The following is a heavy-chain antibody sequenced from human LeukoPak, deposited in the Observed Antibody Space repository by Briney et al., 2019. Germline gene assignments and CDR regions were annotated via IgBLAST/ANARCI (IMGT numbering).Heavy chain of an antibody. CDR3: ARDQRGLYSSSWYENWFDP. V-gene: IGHV4-61*02. J-gene: IGHJ5*02. D-gene: IGHD6-13*01. Sequence: PSQTLSLTCTVSGGSISSGSYYWSWIRQPAGKGLEWIGRIYTSGSTNYNPSLKSRVTISVDTSKNQFSLKLSSVTAADTAVYYRARDQRGLYSSSWYENWFDPWGQGTLVTVSS. CDR2: IYTSGST. CDR1: GGSISSGSYY.